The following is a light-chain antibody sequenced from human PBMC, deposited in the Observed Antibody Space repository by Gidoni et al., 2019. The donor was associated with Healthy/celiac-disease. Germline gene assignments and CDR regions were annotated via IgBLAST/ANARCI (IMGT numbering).Light chain of an antibody. CDR2: DAS. Sequence: EIVLTQSPATLSLSPGERATLSCRASQSVSSYLAWYQQKPGQAPRLLIYDASNRATGIPARFSGSGSGTDFTLTISSLEPEDFAVYYCQQRSNWPRGGIFTFGPGTKVDIK. CDR3: QQRSNWPRGGIFT. J-gene: IGKJ3*01. CDR1: QSVSSY. V-gene: IGKV3-11*01.